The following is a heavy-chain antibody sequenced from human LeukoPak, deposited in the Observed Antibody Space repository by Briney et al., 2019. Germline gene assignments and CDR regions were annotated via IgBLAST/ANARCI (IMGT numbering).Heavy chain of an antibody. CDR1: GGSISSSSYY. V-gene: IGHV4-39*01. D-gene: IGHD6-19*01. CDR3: ARRDSGWYYFDY. CDR2: IYYSGST. Sequence: SETLSLTCTASGGSISSSSYYWGWIRQPPGKGLEWIGSIYYSGSTYYNPSLKSRVTISVDTSKNQFSLKLSSVTAADTAVYYCARRDSGWYYFDYWGQGTLVTVSS. J-gene: IGHJ4*02.